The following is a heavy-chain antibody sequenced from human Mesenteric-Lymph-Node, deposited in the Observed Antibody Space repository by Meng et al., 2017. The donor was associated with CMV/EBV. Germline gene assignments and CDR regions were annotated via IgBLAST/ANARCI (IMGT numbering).Heavy chain of an antibody. CDR1: GSTFSSYW. J-gene: IGHJ6*02. D-gene: IGHD3-3*01. V-gene: IGHV3-7*01. CDR2: IKLVGSEE. Sequence: GGSLRSSFAAFGSTFSSYWLSWSRQAPGKGLEWVANIKLVGSEEYYVDSVKGRFTISRNNAKNSLCLQINSLRAEDTAVYYCARVRYDFWSSYLGMDVWGQGTTVTVSS. CDR3: ARVRYDFWSSYLGMDV.